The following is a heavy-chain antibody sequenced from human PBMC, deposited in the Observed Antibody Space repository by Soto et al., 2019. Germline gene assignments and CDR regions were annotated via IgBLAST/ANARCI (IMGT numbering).Heavy chain of an antibody. Sequence: EVQLVESGGGLVQPGGSLRLSCAASGFTVSSNYMSWVRQAPGKGLEWVSVIYSGGSTYYADSVKGRFTISRDNSKNTLYLQMNSLRAEDTAVYYGARDSRSSSSYYYYYMDVWGKGTTVTVSS. D-gene: IGHD6-6*01. CDR3: ARDSRSSSSYYYYYMDV. CDR1: GFTVSSNY. J-gene: IGHJ6*03. CDR2: IYSGGST. V-gene: IGHV3-66*01.